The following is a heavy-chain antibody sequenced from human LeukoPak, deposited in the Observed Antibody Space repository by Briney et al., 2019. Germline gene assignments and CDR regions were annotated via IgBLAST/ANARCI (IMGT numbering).Heavy chain of an antibody. D-gene: IGHD2-2*01. CDR1: GYTGTSYY. CDR2: SNPSGGST. CDR3: APELGYCSSPSCWYPDAFDI. V-gene: IGHV1-46*04. J-gene: IGHJ3*02. Sequence: GASVKVSCKASGYTGTSYYMHWVRQAPGQGLEWLGISNPSGGSTSYAQKLQGRLTITRDTSTRTVYMELSSLTSEDTAVYYCAPELGYCSSPSCWYPDAFDIWGQGTMVTVS.